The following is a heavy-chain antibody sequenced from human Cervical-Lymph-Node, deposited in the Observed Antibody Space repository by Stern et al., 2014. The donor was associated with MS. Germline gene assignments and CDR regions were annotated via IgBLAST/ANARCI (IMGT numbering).Heavy chain of an antibody. CDR1: GGPLRTFS. CDR2: VYYNGSI. V-gene: IGHV4-59*01. Sequence: QVQLQESGPGLVKPSETLSLTCTVSGGPLRTFSWSWIRQPPGRGLEWIGCVYYNGSITYNPSLKSRVTMSVDTSKSQLSLRLHSGTAADTAVYYCARHSVGVKEFDSWGQGTLVTVSS. CDR3: ARHSVGVKEFDS. D-gene: IGHD5/OR15-5a*01. J-gene: IGHJ4*02.